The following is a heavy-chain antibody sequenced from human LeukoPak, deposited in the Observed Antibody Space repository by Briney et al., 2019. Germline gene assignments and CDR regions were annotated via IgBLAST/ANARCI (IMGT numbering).Heavy chain of an antibody. V-gene: IGHV4-30-4*08. CDR3: ARWDMVDFWSGPPY. CDR1: GGSISSGDYY. J-gene: IGHJ4*02. Sequence: SETLSLTCTVSGGSISSGDYYWSWSRQPPGKGLEWIVYIYYSGSTYYNPSHKSRVTISVNTSKNQFSLKLSSVTAADTAVYYCARWDMVDFWSGPPYWGQGTLVTVSS. D-gene: IGHD3-3*01. CDR2: IYYSGST.